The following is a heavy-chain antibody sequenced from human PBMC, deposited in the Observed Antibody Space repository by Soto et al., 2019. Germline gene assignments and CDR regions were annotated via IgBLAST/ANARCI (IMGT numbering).Heavy chain of an antibody. J-gene: IGHJ3*02. CDR2: ISYDGSNK. Sequence: QAGGSLRLSCAASGFTFSSYGMHWVRQAPGKGLEWVAVISYDGSNKYYADSVKGRFTISRDNSKNTLYLQMNSLRAEDTAVYYCARDYCSGGSCYFGQAFDIWGQGTMVTVSS. CDR1: GFTFSSYG. D-gene: IGHD2-15*01. CDR3: ARDYCSGGSCYFGQAFDI. V-gene: IGHV3-30*03.